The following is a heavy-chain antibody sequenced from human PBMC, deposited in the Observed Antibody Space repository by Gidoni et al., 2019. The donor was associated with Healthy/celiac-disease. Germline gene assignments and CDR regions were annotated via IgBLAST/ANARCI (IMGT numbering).Heavy chain of an antibody. CDR1: GFSLITSGVG. D-gene: IGHD6-19*01. J-gene: IGHJ4*02. CDR3: AHRRNSGRGYYFDY. Sequence: QITLKESGPTLVKPTQTLTLTCTFSGFSLITSGVGVGWIRQPPGKALEWRALIYWDDDKRYSPSLKSRLTITKDTAKNQVVRTMTNMDPVDTATYYCAHRRNSGRGYYFDYWGQGTLVTVSS. CDR2: IYWDDDK. V-gene: IGHV2-5*02.